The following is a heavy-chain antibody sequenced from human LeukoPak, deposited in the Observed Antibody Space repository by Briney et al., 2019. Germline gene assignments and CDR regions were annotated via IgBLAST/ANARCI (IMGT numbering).Heavy chain of an antibody. CDR1: GYTFTSYY. CDR2: INPSGGST. D-gene: IGHD2-2*01. CDR3: ARSIVVVPAAIPFDI. Sequence: ASVKVSCKASGYTFTSYYMHWVRQAPGQGLEWMGIINPSGGSTSYAQKFQGRVTMTRDTSTSTVYMELSSLRSEDTAVYYCARSIVVVPAAIPFDIWGQGTMVTVSS. V-gene: IGHV1-46*01. J-gene: IGHJ3*02.